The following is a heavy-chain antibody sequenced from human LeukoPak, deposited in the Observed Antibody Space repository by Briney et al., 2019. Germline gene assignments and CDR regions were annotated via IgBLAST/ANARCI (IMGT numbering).Heavy chain of an antibody. J-gene: IGHJ5*02. CDR2: INPNSGGT. CDR1: GYTFTGYY. Sequence: ASVKVSCKASGYTFTGYYMHWVRQAPGQGLEWMGWINPNSGGTNYAQKLQGRVTMTRDTSISTAYMELSRLRSDDTAVYYCAPEMGLGTAVLGTSWGQGTLVTVSS. D-gene: IGHD5-24*01. V-gene: IGHV1-2*02. CDR3: APEMGLGTAVLGTS.